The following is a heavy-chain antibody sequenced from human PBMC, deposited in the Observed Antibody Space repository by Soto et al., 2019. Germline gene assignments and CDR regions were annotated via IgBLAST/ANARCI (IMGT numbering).Heavy chain of an antibody. J-gene: IGHJ4*02. V-gene: IGHV3-43*01. Sequence: GGSLRLSCAASGFTFDDYTMHWVRQAPGKGLEWVSLISWDGGSTYYADSVKGRFTISRDNSKNSLYLQMNSLRTEDPALYYCAKVSGGSYYYFDYWGQGTLVTVSS. D-gene: IGHD1-26*01. CDR3: AKVSGGSYYYFDY. CDR2: ISWDGGST. CDR1: GFTFDDYT.